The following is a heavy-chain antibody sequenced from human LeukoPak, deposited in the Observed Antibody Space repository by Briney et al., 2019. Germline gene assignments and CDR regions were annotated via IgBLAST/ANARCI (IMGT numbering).Heavy chain of an antibody. D-gene: IGHD2-15*01. CDR2: INHSGST. CDR1: GGSISGYY. V-gene: IGHV4-34*01. J-gene: IGHJ4*02. CDR3: ASSGQKKFDY. Sequence: SETLSLTCAVYGGSISGYYWSWIRQPPGKGLVWIGEINHSGSTNYNPSLKSRVTISVDTSKNQFSLKLSSVTAADTAVYYCASSGQKKFDYWGQGTLVTVSS.